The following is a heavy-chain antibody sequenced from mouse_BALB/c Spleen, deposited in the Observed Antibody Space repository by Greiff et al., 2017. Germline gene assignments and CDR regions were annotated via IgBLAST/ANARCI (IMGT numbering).Heavy chain of an antibody. D-gene: IGHD1-2*01. CDR2: ISDGGSYT. J-gene: IGHJ4*01. CDR1: GFTFSDYY. CDR3: ARGAVITTATMDY. Sequence: VMLVESGGGLVKPGGSLKLSCAASGFTFSDYYMYWVRQTPEKRLEWVATISDGGSYTYYPDSVKGRFTISRDNAKNNLYLQMSSLKSEDTAMYYCARGAVITTATMDYWGQGTSVTVSS. V-gene: IGHV5-4*02.